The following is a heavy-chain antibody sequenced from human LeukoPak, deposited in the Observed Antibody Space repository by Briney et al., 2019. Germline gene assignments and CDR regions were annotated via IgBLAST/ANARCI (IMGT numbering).Heavy chain of an antibody. CDR3: ARLFRGSYDY. CDR2: IYTSGST. Sequence: SETLSLTCTVSGGSISSYYWSWIRQPPGKGLEWIGYIYTSGSTNYNPSLKSRVTMSVDTSKNQFSLKLSSVTAADTAVYYCARLFRGSYDYWGQGTLVTVSS. D-gene: IGHD3-10*01. CDR1: GGSISSYY. J-gene: IGHJ4*02. V-gene: IGHV4-4*08.